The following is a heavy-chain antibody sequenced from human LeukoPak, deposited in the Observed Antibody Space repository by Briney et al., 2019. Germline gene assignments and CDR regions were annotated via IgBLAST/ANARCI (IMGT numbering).Heavy chain of an antibody. Sequence: SETLSLTCTVSGGSISSSSYYWGWIRQPPGKGLEWIGSIYYSGGTYYNPSLKSGVTISVDTSKNQFSLKLSSVTAADTAVYYCAREARDSSGWDNGNWFDPWGQGTLVTVSS. J-gene: IGHJ5*02. V-gene: IGHV4-39*07. D-gene: IGHD6-19*01. CDR3: AREARDSSGWDNGNWFDP. CDR2: IYYSGGT. CDR1: GGSISSSSYY.